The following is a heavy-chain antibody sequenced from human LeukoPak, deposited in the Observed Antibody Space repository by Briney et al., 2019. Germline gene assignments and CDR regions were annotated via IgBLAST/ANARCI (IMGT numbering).Heavy chain of an antibody. CDR1: GFTFSSYA. J-gene: IGHJ3*02. CDR3: AKGVGDGYNYGAFDI. D-gene: IGHD5-24*01. CDR2: IYGSGGST. V-gene: IGHV3-23*01. Sequence: PGGSLRLSCAASGFTFSSYAMCWVRQAPGKGLEWVSAIYGSGGSTYYAPSVKGRFTISRDNSKNTLYLQMNSQRAEDTAVYYCAKGVGDGYNYGAFDIWGQGTMVTVSS.